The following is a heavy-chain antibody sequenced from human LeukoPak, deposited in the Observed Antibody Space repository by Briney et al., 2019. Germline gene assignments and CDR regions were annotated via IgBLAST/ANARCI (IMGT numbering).Heavy chain of an antibody. CDR1: GDSVSTNSAA. J-gene: IGHJ4*02. D-gene: IGHD3-10*01. Sequence: SQTLSLTCAISGDSVSTNSAAWNWLRQSPSRGLEWLGRTYYRSKWYNDYAVSVKSRITISPDTSNNQFSLKLSSVTAADTAVYYCAAAAYGSGSYTVDYWGQGTLVTVSS. V-gene: IGHV6-1*01. CDR3: AAAAYGSGSYTVDY. CDR2: TYYRSKWYN.